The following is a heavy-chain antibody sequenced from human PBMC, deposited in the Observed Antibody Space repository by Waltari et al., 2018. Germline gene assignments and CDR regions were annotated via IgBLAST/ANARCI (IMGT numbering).Heavy chain of an antibody. Sequence: QVQLQESGPALVKPSETLSLTCAVSGVSISSGDHWGWIRQPPGKGLEWITSIYHSGATDYNPARKSRVAILVDTSKNQFSLKLRSVTAADTAVYFCARHYPGFEVGGLNYWGQGNPVTVSS. J-gene: IGHJ4*02. CDR3: ARHYPGFEVGGLNY. V-gene: IGHV4-38-2*01. CDR2: IYHSGAT. D-gene: IGHD6-19*01. CDR1: GVSISSGDH.